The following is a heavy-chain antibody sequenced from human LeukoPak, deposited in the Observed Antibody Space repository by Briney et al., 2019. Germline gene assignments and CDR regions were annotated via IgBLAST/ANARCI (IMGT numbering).Heavy chain of an antibody. Sequence: SETLSLTCTVSGVSISSSSYYWGWIRQPPGKGLEWIVSIYYSGSTNYNPSLKSRVTISVDTSKNQFSLKLSSVTAADTAVYYCARGRTLDPWGQGTLVTVSS. CDR1: GVSISSSSYY. V-gene: IGHV4-39*07. CDR2: IYYSGST. D-gene: IGHD1-14*01. CDR3: ARGRTLDP. J-gene: IGHJ5*02.